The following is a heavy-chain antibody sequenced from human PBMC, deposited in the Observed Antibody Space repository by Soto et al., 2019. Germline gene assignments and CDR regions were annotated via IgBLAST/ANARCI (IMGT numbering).Heavy chain of an antibody. V-gene: IGHV4-59*01. D-gene: IGHD3-10*01. CDR2: IYYIGGT. CDR3: ARDHAFFSYYYMDV. CDR1: GGSISSDH. Sequence: QVQLQESGPGLVKPSETLSLTCTVSGGSISSDHWSWIRQAPGKGLEWIGYIYYIGGTNYNPSLKNRVTISVVTSKNQCSLRLSSVTAADTAVYYCARDHAFFSYYYMDVWGKGTPVTVSS. J-gene: IGHJ6*03.